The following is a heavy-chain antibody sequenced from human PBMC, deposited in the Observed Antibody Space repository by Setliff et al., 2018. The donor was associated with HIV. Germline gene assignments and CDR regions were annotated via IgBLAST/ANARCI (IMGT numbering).Heavy chain of an antibody. CDR3: ARDFHVLGYCSADSCPYDASDV. CDR2: IYYSGSS. Sequence: PSETLSLTCTVSGGSITSSSNYWGWIRQPPGKGLEWIGSIYYSGSSYYNPSLKSRVTITADKSTTTTYMELSSPRSDDTAIYYCARDFHVLGYCSADSCPYDASDVWGQGTMVTVSS. V-gene: IGHV4-39*02. D-gene: IGHD2-15*01. J-gene: IGHJ3*01. CDR1: GGSITSSSNY.